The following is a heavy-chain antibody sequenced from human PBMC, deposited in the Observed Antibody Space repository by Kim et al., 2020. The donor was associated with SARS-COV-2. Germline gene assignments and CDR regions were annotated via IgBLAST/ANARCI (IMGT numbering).Heavy chain of an antibody. Sequence: ASVKVSCKASGYTFTSHAIHWLRQAPGQRPEWMGWVNTDNGNTRYSEKFQNRVTITRDTFATTAYMELTSLASVDTAVYYCARGRGFCGGGHCYGSFDLWGQGALVTVSS. CDR1: GYTFTSHA. V-gene: IGHV1-3*04. D-gene: IGHD2-21*02. CDR3: ARGRGFCGGGHCYGSFDL. J-gene: IGHJ4*02. CDR2: VNTDNGNT.